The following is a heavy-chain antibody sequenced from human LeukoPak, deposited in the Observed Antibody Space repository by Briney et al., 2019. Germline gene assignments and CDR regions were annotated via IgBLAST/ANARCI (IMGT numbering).Heavy chain of an antibody. J-gene: IGHJ3*02. Sequence: ASVKVSCKASGYTFTTYAMNWVRQVPGQGLEWMAWINTNTGNPTYAQGFTGRFVFSLDTSVSTAYLEISSLKAEDTAVYYCARPSSAYFYAFDIWGQGTMVTVSS. D-gene: IGHD6-19*01. V-gene: IGHV7-4-1*02. CDR1: GYTFTTYA. CDR3: ARPSSAYFYAFDI. CDR2: INTNTGNP.